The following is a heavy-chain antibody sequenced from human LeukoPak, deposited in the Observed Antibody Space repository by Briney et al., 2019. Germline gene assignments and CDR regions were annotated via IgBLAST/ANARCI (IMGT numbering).Heavy chain of an antibody. Sequence: TGGSLRLSCAASGFTFSSYNMNWVRQAPGKGLEWVANIKQDGTEKYYVDSVKGRFTISRDNAKNSLDLQMNSLRVEDTGIYYCVKVAKYYYGSETYYFFEHWGQGTPVTASS. J-gene: IGHJ4*02. D-gene: IGHD3-10*01. CDR1: GFTFSSYN. CDR2: IKQDGTEK. V-gene: IGHV3-7*01. CDR3: VKVAKYYYGSETYYFFEH.